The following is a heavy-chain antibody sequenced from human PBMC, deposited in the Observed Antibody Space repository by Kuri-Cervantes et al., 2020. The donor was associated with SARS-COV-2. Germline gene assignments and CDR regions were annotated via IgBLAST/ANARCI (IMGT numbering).Heavy chain of an antibody. CDR2: ISYDGSNK. J-gene: IGHJ4*02. CDR1: GFTFNSYA. V-gene: IGHV3-30-3*01. CDR3: ARDPEYSSGWYERGYYFDY. Sequence: GESLKISCAASGFTFNSYAMHWVRQAPGKGLEWVAVISYDGSNKYYADSVKGRFTISRDNSKNTLYLQINSLRAEDTAVYYCARDPEYSSGWYERGYYFDYWGQGTLVTVSS. D-gene: IGHD6-19*01.